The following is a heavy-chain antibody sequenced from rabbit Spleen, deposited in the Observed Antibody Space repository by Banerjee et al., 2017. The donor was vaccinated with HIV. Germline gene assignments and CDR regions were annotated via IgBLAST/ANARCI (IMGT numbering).Heavy chain of an antibody. V-gene: IGHV1S45*01. CDR2: IVTGDGDT. CDR3: ARGGGL. Sequence: LEESGGGLVKPGGTLTLTCTVSGFSFSSNWICWVRQAPGKGLEWIACIVTGDGDTGYASWAKGRFTISKTSSTTVTLQMTSLTAADTATYFCARGGGLWGQGTLVTVS. CDR1: GFSFSSNW. J-gene: IGHJ4*01.